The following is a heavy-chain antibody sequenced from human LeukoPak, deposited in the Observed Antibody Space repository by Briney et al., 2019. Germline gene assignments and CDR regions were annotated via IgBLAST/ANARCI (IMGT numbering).Heavy chain of an antibody. Sequence: ASVKVSCKASGYTFTGYYMHWVRQAPGQGLEWMGWINPNSGGTNYAQKFQGRVTMTRDTSTSTAYMELSRLRSDDTAVYYCARDRSSSWYSSSWENWFDPWGQGTLVTVSS. D-gene: IGHD6-13*01. V-gene: IGHV1-2*02. CDR2: INPNSGGT. J-gene: IGHJ5*02. CDR3: ARDRSSSWYSSSWENWFDP. CDR1: GYTFTGYY.